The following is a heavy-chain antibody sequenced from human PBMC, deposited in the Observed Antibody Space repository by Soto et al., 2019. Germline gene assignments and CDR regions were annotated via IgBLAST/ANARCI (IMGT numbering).Heavy chain of an antibody. CDR3: ANYGYQLSEEVYNWFDP. CDR1: GFTFSSYA. D-gene: IGHD2-2*01. CDR2: ISGSGGST. J-gene: IGHJ5*02. V-gene: IGHV3-23*01. Sequence: GGSLRLSCAASGFTFSSYAMSWVRQAPGKGLEWVSAISGSGGSTYYADSVKGRFTISRDNSKNTLYLQMNSLRAEDTAVYYCANYGYQLSEEVYNWFDPWGQGTLVTVSS.